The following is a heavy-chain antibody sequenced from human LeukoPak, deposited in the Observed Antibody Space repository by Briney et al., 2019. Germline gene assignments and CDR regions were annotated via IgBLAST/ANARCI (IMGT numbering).Heavy chain of an antibody. Sequence: SETLSLTCAVYGGSFSDSYWSWIRQPPGEGLEGIGAINHDGPTNYNPSLKSRVTILVDTSKNKFSLNLSSVTAADTAVYYCARGSNSVAYWGQGTLVTVSP. CDR1: GGSFSDSY. V-gene: IGHV4-34*01. D-gene: IGHD4-23*01. CDR3: ARGSNSVAY. CDR2: INHDGPT. J-gene: IGHJ4*02.